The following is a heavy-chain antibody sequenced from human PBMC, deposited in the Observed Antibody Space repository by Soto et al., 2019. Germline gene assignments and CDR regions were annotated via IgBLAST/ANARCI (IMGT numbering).Heavy chain of an antibody. CDR2: INHMGSL. Sequence: WTWIRHRPGEGLEWFGYINHMGSLYYNPSLKSRVSMSVDTSKNQFSLNLSSVTAADTAVYYCAREIPQRQGRKMDVWGQGTTVTVSS. CDR3: AREIPQRQGRKMDV. D-gene: IGHD1-1*01. J-gene: IGHJ6*02. V-gene: IGHV4-31*02.